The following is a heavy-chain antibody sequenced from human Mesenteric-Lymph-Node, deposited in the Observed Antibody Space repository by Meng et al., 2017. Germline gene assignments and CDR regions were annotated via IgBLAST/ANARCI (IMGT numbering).Heavy chain of an antibody. V-gene: IGHV5-51*01. CDR3: ARGQYLNYYYYGMDV. J-gene: IGHJ6*02. Sequence: GGSLRLSCKGSGYNFNNVWIGWVRQMPGKGLEWMGIIYPGDSDTRYSPSFQGQVTISADKSISTAYLQWSSLKASDTAMYYCARGQYLNYYYYGMDVWGQGTTVTVSS. CDR2: IYPGDSDT. CDR1: GYNFNNVW. D-gene: IGHD4-11*01.